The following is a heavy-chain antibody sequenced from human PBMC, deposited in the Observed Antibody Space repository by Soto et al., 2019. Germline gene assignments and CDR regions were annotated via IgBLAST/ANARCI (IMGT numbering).Heavy chain of an antibody. D-gene: IGHD3-22*01. CDR3: AVSGWCVGNSYYYDSRGQLHNDAFDI. V-gene: IGHV1-2*02. J-gene: IGHJ3*02. Sequence: ASVNVSCKAAGYTFTGYYMHWVRQAPGQWLEFMGWINPNSGATNYAQKFQGRVTMTRDTSISTAYMELSRLRSDDTAVYSCAVSGWCVGNSYYYDSRGQLHNDAFDIWGQGTMVLVSS. CDR2: INPNSGAT. CDR1: GYTFTGYY.